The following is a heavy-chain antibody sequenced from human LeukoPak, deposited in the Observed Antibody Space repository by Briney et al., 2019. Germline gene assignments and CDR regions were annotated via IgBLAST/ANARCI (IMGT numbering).Heavy chain of an antibody. CDR3: ARDNYDSTGYYFD. V-gene: IGHV3-48*03. CDR2: ISSSGSTI. CDR1: GFTFSSYE. Sequence: PGGSLRLSCAASGFTFSSYEMNWVRQAPGKGLEWVSYISSSGSTIYYADSVKGRFTISRDNAENSLYLQMNSLRAEDTAVYYCARDNYDSTGYYFDWGQGTLVTVSS. D-gene: IGHD3-22*01. J-gene: IGHJ4*02.